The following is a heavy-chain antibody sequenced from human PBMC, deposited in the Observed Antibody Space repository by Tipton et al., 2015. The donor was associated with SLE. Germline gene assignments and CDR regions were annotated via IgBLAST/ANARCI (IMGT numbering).Heavy chain of an antibody. V-gene: IGHV4-59*11. CDR2: IYYSGST. Sequence: TLSLTCTVSGGSISSHYWSWIRQPPGKGLEWIGYIYYSGSTNYNPSLKSRVTISVDTSKSQFSLKLSSVTAADTAVYYCARAGTYYYDSSGYEGWFDPWGQGTLVTVSS. J-gene: IGHJ5*02. D-gene: IGHD3-22*01. CDR1: GGSISSHY. CDR3: ARAGTYYYDSSGYEGWFDP.